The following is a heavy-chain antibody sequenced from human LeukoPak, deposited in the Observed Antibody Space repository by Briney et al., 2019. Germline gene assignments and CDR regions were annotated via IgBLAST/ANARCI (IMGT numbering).Heavy chain of an antibody. J-gene: IGHJ4*02. CDR3: ARGAGYYYGSGSSSLDY. CDR1: GGSISSNSYY. Sequence: SETLSLTCTVSGGSISSNSYYWGWIRQPPGKGLEWIGSIFYSGSTNYNPSLKSRVTISVDTSKNQFSLKLSSVTAADTAVYYCARGAGYYYGSGSSSLDYWGQGTLVTVSS. CDR2: IFYSGST. D-gene: IGHD3-10*01. V-gene: IGHV4-39*07.